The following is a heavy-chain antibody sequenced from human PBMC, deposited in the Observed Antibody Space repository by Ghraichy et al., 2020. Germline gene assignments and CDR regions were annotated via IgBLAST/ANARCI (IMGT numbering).Heavy chain of an antibody. V-gene: IGHV3-23*01. CDR1: GFTFSSFA. CDR2: LGSSGEST. CDR3: AKLAYNWNDDDY. Sequence: LSLTCAASGFTFSSFAMSWVRQAPGKGLEWVSSLGSSGESTYYADSVKGRFTISRDNSKNTMYLQMNSLSAGDTAVYYCAKLAYNWNDDDYWGQGTLVTVSS. D-gene: IGHD1-1*01. J-gene: IGHJ4*02.